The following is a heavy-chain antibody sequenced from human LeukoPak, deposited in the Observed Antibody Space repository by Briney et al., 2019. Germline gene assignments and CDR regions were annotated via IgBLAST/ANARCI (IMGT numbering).Heavy chain of an antibody. V-gene: IGHV3-9*01. Sequence: PGGSLRLSCAASGYTFDDYAMHWVRQAPGKGLEWVSGISWNSGSIGYADSVKGRFTISRDNAKNSLYLQMNSLRAEDTALYYCAKDFVEGLDPWGQGTLVTVSS. CDR1: GYTFDDYA. CDR2: ISWNSGSI. J-gene: IGHJ5*02. CDR3: AKDFVEGLDP. D-gene: IGHD3-3*01.